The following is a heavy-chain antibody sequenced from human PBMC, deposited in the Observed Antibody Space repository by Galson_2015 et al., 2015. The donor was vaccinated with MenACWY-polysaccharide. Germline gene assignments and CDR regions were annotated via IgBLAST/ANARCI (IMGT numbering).Heavy chain of an antibody. CDR1: GFSLSSHE. V-gene: IGHV3-48*03. Sequence: SLRLSCAASGFSLSSHEFNWVRQAPGKGLEWIAYISFDGTTTHYADSVKGRFTVSRDNAQNSLYLEMNSLRVEDTAVYYCANPGSAIHYWGQETLVTVSS. CDR3: ANPGSAIHY. CDR2: ISFDGTTT. J-gene: IGHJ4*02. D-gene: IGHD1-26*01.